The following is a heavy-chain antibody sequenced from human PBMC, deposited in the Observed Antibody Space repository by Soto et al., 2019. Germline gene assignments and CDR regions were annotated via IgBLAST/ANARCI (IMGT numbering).Heavy chain of an antibody. CDR2: IKQDGSEK. CDR1: GFTFSSSW. Sequence: GGSLRLSCAASGFTFSSSWMSWVRQAPGKWLEWVANIKQDGSEKYYVDSVKGRFTISRDNARNSLYLQMNSLRAEDTAVYYCARDTLGIDDYWGQGTLVTVSS. J-gene: IGHJ4*02. CDR3: ARDTLGIDDY. V-gene: IGHV3-7*01. D-gene: IGHD7-27*01.